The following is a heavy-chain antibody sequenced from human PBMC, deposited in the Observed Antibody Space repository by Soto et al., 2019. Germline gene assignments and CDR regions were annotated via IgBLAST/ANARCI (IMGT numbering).Heavy chain of an antibody. Sequence: ASVKVSCKASGGTFSSYAISWVRQAPGQGLEWMGGIIPIFGTANYAQKFQGRVTITADESTSTAYMELSSLRSEDTAVYYCARNNDSGGNRRYYYYYGMDVWGQGTTVTVSS. CDR3: ARNNDSGGNRRYYYYYGMDV. CDR2: IIPIFGTA. CDR1: GGTFSSYA. V-gene: IGHV1-69*13. J-gene: IGHJ6*02. D-gene: IGHD4-17*01.